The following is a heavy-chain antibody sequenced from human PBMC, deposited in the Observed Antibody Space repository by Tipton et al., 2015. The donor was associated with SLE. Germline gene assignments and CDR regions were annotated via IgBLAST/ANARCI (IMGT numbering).Heavy chain of an antibody. CDR2: ISYDGSNK. Sequence: SLRLSCAASGFTFSSYAMHWVRQAPGKGLEWVAVISYDGSNKYYADSVKGRFTISRDNSKNTLYLQMNSLRAEDTAVYYCARARRLSSGSGVDYWGQGTLVTVSS. CDR3: ARARRLSSGSGVDY. D-gene: IGHD1-26*01. J-gene: IGHJ4*02. V-gene: IGHV3-30*04. CDR1: GFTFSSYA.